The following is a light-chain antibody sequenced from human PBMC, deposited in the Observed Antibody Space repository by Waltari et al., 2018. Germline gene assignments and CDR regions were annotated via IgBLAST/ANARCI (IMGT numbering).Light chain of an antibody. CDR1: QSISSY. J-gene: IGKJ1*01. CDR2: AAS. CDR3: QQSYSTPWT. Sequence: DIQMTQSPSSLSASVGDRVTITCRASQSISSYLNWYQQKPGKAPKLLIYAASSLQIGVPSRFSGSGSGTDFTLTISSLQPEDFAVYYCQQSYSTPWTFGQGTKVEIK. V-gene: IGKV1-39*01.